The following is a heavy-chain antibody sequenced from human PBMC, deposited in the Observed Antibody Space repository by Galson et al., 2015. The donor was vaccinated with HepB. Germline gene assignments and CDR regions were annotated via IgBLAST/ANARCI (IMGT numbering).Heavy chain of an antibody. CDR1: GFTFSSYA. CDR2: ISGSGGST. J-gene: IGHJ4*02. CDR3: AKDDQSGAYYYDSSTYHYDY. V-gene: IGHV3-23*01. Sequence: SLRLSCAASGFTFSSYAMSWVRQAPGKGLEWVSVISGSGGSTYYADSVKGRFIISRDSSKNTLYLQMNSLRAEDTAVYYCAKDDQSGAYYYDSSTYHYDYWGQGTLVTVSS. D-gene: IGHD3-22*01.